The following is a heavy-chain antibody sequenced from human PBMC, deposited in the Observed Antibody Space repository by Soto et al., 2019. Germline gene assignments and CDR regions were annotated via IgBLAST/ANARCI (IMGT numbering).Heavy chain of an antibody. CDR2: LIRIVGST. J-gene: IGHJ4*02. CDR1: VFTFSSYA. V-gene: IGHV3-23*01. CDR3: EKDSISLAIMVSYYFDY. D-gene: IGHD2-8*01. Sequence: GSQKLSGAASVFTFSSYAMRWARQAPGRRREWVSPLIRIVGSTYYADTVKVRFTITRDNDKTTLYLQMKWLSVEDSDVYYCEKDSISLAIMVSYYFDYWGQGALVTVSS.